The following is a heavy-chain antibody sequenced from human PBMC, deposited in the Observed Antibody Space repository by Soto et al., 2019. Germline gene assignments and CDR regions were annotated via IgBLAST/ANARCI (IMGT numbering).Heavy chain of an antibody. CDR1: GFAFSSCA. D-gene: IGHD3-16*01. CDR2: ISCDGIYI. Sequence: SLRLSCEASGFAFSSCAIKWVRQAPGKGMEWGGVISCDGIYIYCVYCVYGRCTISRDNSKNTLYVLVYSLKPEETAAYYFAKEILSATIGPYAMDVWGKGNTVTASS. J-gene: IGHJ6*04. V-gene: IGHV3-30*18. CDR3: AKEILSATIGPYAMDV.